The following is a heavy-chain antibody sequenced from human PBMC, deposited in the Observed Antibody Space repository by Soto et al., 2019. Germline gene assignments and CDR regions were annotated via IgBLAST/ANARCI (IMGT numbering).Heavy chain of an antibody. J-gene: IGHJ4*02. CDR2: FDPEDGET. V-gene: IGHV1-24*01. CDR1: GYTLTELS. CDR3: ATVNRYNWKPFDY. Sequence: WASVKVSCKVSGYTLTELSMHWVRQAPGKGLEWMGGFDPEDGETIYAQKFQGRVTMTEDTSTDTAYMELSSLRSEDTAVYYCATVNRYNWKPFDYWGQGTLVTVSS. D-gene: IGHD1-20*01.